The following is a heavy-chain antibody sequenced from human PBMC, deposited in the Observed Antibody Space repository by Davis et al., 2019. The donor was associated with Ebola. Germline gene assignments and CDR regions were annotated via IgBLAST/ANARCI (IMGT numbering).Heavy chain of an antibody. CDR3: AKDMGAVAGITDY. V-gene: IGHV3-30*18. J-gene: IGHJ4*02. CDR1: GFTFSSYG. CDR2: ISYDGSNK. Sequence: PGGSLRLSCAASGFTFSSYGMHWVRQAPGKGLEWVAVISYDGSNKYYADSVKGRFTISRDNSKNTLYLQMNSLRAEDTAVYYCAKDMGAVAGITDYWGQGTLVTVSS. D-gene: IGHD6-19*01.